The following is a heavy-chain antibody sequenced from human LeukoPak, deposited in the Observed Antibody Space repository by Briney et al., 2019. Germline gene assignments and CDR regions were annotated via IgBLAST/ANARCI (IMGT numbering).Heavy chain of an antibody. J-gene: IGHJ3*01. V-gene: IGHV3-7*01. CDR2: IKQDGSEE. CDR1: GFTFSSYW. D-gene: IGHD5-18*01. CDR3: ARNLVHLWNVFDF. Sequence: PGGSLRLSCAASGFTFSSYWMNWVRQAPEKGLEWVANIKQDGSEEHCVDSLKGRFTISRDNAKNSLYLQMSSLRAEDTAVYHCARNLVHLWNVFDFWGLGTMVTVSS.